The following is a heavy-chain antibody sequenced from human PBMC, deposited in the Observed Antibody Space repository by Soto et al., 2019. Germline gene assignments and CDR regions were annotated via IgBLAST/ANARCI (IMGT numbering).Heavy chain of an antibody. CDR1: GFTFGSYA. J-gene: IGHJ6*03. Sequence: LRLSCAASGFTFGSYAMGWVRQGPGKGLEWVSTISGSGGSTYYADSVKGRFTISRDNSKNTLYLQMNSLRAEDTAVYYCAKIHIFGVVISHYYYMDVWGKGTTVTVS. V-gene: IGHV3-23*01. CDR3: AKIHIFGVVISHYYYMDV. D-gene: IGHD3-3*02. CDR2: ISGSGGST.